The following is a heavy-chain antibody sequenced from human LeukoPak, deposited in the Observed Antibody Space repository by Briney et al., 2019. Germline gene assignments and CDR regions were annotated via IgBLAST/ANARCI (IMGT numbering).Heavy chain of an antibody. Sequence: ASEKVSCKASGYTFTSYAISWVRQAPGQGLDWMGWISGYNGNTKYIQKFQGRVTMTIDISTSTAYMELRSLRSDDTAVYYCASTRGSHVLSPYFDYWGQGTLVTVSS. J-gene: IGHJ4*02. D-gene: IGHD3-16*01. CDR1: GYTFTSYA. V-gene: IGHV1-18*01. CDR3: ASTRGSHVLSPYFDY. CDR2: ISGYNGNT.